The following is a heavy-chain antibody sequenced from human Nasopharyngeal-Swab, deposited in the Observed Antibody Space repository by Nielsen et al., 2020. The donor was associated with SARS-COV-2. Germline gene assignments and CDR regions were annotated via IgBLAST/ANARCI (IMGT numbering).Heavy chain of an antibody. J-gene: IGHJ4*02. CDR3: ARERVTDKYFDY. D-gene: IGHD2-21*02. CDR1: GGSISSYY. Sequence: SETLSLTCTVSGGSISSYYRSWIRQPPGKGLEWIGYIYYSGSTNYNPSLKSRVTISVDTSKNQFSLKLSSVTAADTAVYYCARERVTDKYFDYWGQGTLVTVSS. V-gene: IGHV4-59*01. CDR2: IYYSGST.